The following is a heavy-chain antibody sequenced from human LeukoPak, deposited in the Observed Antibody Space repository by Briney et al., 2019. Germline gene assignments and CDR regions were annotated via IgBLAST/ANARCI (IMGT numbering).Heavy chain of an antibody. Sequence: PGRSLRLSCAASGFTFSSYAMHWVRQAPGKGLEWVAVISYDGSNKYYADSVKGRFTISRDNSKNTLYLQMNRLRAEDTAVYYCARDGGDEYGDYDPATFDYWGQGTLVSVSS. J-gene: IGHJ4*02. CDR3: ARDGGDEYGDYDPATFDY. V-gene: IGHV3-30-3*01. CDR1: GFTFSSYA. D-gene: IGHD4-17*01. CDR2: ISYDGSNK.